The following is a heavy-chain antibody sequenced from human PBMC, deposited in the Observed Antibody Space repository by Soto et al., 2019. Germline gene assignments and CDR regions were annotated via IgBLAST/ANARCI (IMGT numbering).Heavy chain of an antibody. CDR2: IWYDGSNK. Sequence: QVQLVESGGGVVQPGRSLRLSCAASGFTFSSYGMHWVRQAPGKGLEWVAVIWYDGSNKYYADSVKGRFTISRDNSXNTLYLQMNSLRAEDTAVYYCASHGAWDYYYYGMDVWGQGTTVTVSS. D-gene: IGHD3-16*01. J-gene: IGHJ6*02. CDR1: GFTFSSYG. CDR3: ASHGAWDYYYYGMDV. V-gene: IGHV3-33*01.